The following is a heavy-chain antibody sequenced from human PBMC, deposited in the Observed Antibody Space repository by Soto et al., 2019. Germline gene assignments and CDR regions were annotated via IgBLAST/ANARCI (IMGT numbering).Heavy chain of an antibody. D-gene: IGHD2-15*01. J-gene: IGHJ5*02. CDR2: IYYSGST. Sequence: QVQLQESGPGLVKPSETLSLTCTVSGGSISSYYWSWIRQPPGKGLEWIGYIYYSGSTNYNPSLKSRVTISVDTAKNQCSLKLSSVTAADTAVYYCARENWGYCSGGSCSGWFDPWGQGTLVTVSS. CDR3: ARENWGYCSGGSCSGWFDP. V-gene: IGHV4-59*01. CDR1: GGSISSYY.